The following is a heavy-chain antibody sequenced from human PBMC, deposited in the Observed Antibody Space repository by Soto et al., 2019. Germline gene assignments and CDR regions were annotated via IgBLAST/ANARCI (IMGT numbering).Heavy chain of an antibody. CDR1: GGSISSGGDS. V-gene: IGHV4-30-2*01. CDR3: ARVPGP. CDR2: IYHSGST. Sequence: PSYTLSLTSAFSGGSISSGGDSWSWIRQPPGKGLEWIGYIYHSGSTYYNPSLKSRVTISVDRSKNQFSLKLSSVSAADTAVYYCARVPGPWGQGTVVTAPQ. J-gene: IGHJ5*02.